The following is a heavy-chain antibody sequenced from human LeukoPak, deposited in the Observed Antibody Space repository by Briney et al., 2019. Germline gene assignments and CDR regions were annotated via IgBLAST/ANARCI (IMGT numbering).Heavy chain of an antibody. D-gene: IGHD7-27*01. Sequence: ASVKVSCKASGYTFINHWMHWVRHAPGKGLVWVSRINSDGSSTSYADSVKGRFTISRDNAKNTLYLQMNSLRAEDTAVYYCARGGEYAFDIWGQGTMVTVSS. CDR1: GYTFINHW. CDR3: ARGGEYAFDI. CDR2: INSDGSST. J-gene: IGHJ3*02. V-gene: IGHV3-74*01.